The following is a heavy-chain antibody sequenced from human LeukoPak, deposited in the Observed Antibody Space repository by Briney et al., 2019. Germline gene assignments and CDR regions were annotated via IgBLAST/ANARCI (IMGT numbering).Heavy chain of an antibody. CDR3: ARDRGPNPFDY. CDR1: GDSINSLDL. Sequence: ETLSLTCTVSGDSINSLDLWRWVRQAPGKGLGWVASIKNDGSEKYYVDSVKGRFTVSRDNAKISVFLQMNSLRAEDTAVCYCARDRGPNPFDYWGQGTLVTVSS. V-gene: IGHV3-7*03. J-gene: IGHJ4*02. D-gene: IGHD5-12*01. CDR2: IKNDGSEK.